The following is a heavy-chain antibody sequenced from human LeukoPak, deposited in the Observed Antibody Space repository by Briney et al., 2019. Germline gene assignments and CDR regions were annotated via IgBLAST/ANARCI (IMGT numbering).Heavy chain of an antibody. J-gene: IGHJ3*02. CDR2: INPNSGGT. CDR1: GYTFTGYY. V-gene: IGHV1-2*02. Sequence: ASVKVSCKASGYTFTGYYMHWVRQAPGQGLEWMGWINPNSGGTNYAQKFQGRVTITADKSTSTAYMELSSLRSEDTAVYYCARDSDSNDAFDIWGQGTMVTVSS. CDR3: ARDSDSNDAFDI.